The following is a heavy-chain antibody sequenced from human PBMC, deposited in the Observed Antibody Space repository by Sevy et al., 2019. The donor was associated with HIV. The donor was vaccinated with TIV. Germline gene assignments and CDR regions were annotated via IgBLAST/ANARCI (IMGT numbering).Heavy chain of an antibody. CDR2: MSYDETKG. V-gene: IGHV3-30*18. J-gene: IGHJ4*02. CDR1: GFTFSSYA. D-gene: IGHD3-16*01. CDR3: AKDVNRITCGGVFGY. Sequence: GGSLRLSCAASGFTFSSYAMYWVRQAPGKGLEWVAVMSYDETKGYYTDSVKSRFTISRDNDKNTLHLQMNSLRAEDTPLYYYAKDVNRITCGGVFGYWGQGALVTVSS.